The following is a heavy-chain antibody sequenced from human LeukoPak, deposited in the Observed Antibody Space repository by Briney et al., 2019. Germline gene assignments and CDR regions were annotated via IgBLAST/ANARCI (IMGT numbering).Heavy chain of an antibody. J-gene: IGHJ5*02. D-gene: IGHD3-9*01. Sequence: GGSLRLSCEASGFPFSSDVMGWVRQAPGKGLDWVSAIHGGGVSTYYADSVKGRFTISRDNSKNTLYLQMNSLRADDTALYYCARLPTGYPNWFDTWGQGTLVTVSS. V-gene: IGHV3-23*01. CDR1: GFPFSSDV. CDR2: IHGGGVST. CDR3: ARLPTGYPNWFDT.